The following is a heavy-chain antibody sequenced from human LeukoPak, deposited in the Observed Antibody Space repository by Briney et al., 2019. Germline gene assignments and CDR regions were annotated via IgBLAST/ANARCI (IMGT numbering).Heavy chain of an antibody. CDR2: IIPIFGTA. D-gene: IGHD5-18*01. J-gene: IGHJ4*02. CDR3: AIQDTAMVSGFDY. V-gene: IGHV1-69*05. Sequence: AASVKVSCKASGGTFSSYAISWVRQAPGQGLEWMGGIIPIFGTANYAQKFQGRVTITTDESTSTAYMDLSSLRSEDTAVYYCAIQDTAMVSGFDYWGQGTLVTVSS. CDR1: GGTFSSYA.